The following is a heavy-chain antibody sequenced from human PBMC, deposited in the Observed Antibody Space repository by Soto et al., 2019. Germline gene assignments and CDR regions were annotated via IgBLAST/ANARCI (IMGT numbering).Heavy chain of an antibody. Sequence: GGSLRLSCAASGFTFSSYAMSWVRQAPGKGLEWVSAISGSGGSTYYADSVKGRFTISRDNSKNTLYLQMNSLRAEDTAVYYCANRPIAAAGPKPYYYYGMDVWGQGTTVTVSS. D-gene: IGHD6-13*01. CDR2: ISGSGGST. J-gene: IGHJ6*02. CDR1: GFTFSSYA. V-gene: IGHV3-23*01. CDR3: ANRPIAAAGPKPYYYYGMDV.